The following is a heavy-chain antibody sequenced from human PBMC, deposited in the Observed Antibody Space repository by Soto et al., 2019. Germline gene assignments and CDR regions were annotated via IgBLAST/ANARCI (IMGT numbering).Heavy chain of an antibody. CDR1: GFTFIDSW. V-gene: IGHV3-7*01. J-gene: IGHJ5*02. CDR3: VRGGSNYAS. CDR2: IKPDESEK. D-gene: IGHD4-4*01. Sequence: EVQLVESGGGLVQPGGSLRLSCTASGFTFIDSWMTWVRQAPGKGREWVARIKPDESEKKYADSVKGRFSISRDNAKNSMYLQRDSLRGEDTAVYYCVRGGSNYASWGQGTLVTVSS.